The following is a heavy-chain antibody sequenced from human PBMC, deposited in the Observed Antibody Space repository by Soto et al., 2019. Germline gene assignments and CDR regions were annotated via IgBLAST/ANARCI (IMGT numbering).Heavy chain of an antibody. D-gene: IGHD3-22*01. CDR3: VRATYFSDSSGYTRCLDD. CDR1: GFTLSDHY. CDR2: SRDKPQGYST. J-gene: IGHJ4*02. V-gene: IGHV3-72*01. Sequence: XGSLRLSFAGSGFTLSDHYIDWVRQAPGKGLDWVGRSRDKPQGYSTAYAASVKGRFTTSRDGSKNSAYLQMNSLKTEDTAVYYCVRATYFSDSSGYTRCLDDWGQGTLVTVSS.